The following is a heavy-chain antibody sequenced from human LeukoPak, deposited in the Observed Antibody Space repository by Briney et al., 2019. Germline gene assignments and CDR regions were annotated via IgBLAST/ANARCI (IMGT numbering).Heavy chain of an antibody. D-gene: IGHD5-24*01. CDR1: GLTVGSHG. Sequence: GGSLRLSCAVSGLTVGSHGMSWVRQAPGKGLEWVSGINWNGGSTAYADSVKGRFTISRDNAKKSLYLQMTSLRVEDTALYYCARGEMVQVYWGQGTLVTVSS. CDR2: INWNGGST. J-gene: IGHJ4*02. V-gene: IGHV3-20*04. CDR3: ARGEMVQVY.